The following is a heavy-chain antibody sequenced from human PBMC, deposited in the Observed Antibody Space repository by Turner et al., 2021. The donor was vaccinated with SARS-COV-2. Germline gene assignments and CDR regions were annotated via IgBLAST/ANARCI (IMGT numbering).Heavy chain of an antibody. CDR3: ARNSPKWYYYDSSGYYDY. D-gene: IGHD3-22*01. J-gene: IGHJ4*02. CDR1: GGSISSRSYF. V-gene: IGHV4-39*01. Sequence: QLQLQESGPGLVKPSETLSLTCTVSGGSISSRSYFWGWIRQPPGKGPEWIGSIYYSGSTYHNPSLKSRVTISVDTSKNQFSLKLSSVTAADTAVYYCARNSPKWYYYDSSGYYDYWGQGTLVTVSS. CDR2: IYYSGST.